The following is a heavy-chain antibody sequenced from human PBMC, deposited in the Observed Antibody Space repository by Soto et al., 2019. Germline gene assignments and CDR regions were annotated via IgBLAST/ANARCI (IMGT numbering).Heavy chain of an antibody. V-gene: IGHV3-7*01. D-gene: IGHD2-15*01. J-gene: IGHJ4*02. CDR3: ARDPPSYCSGGSCYSGRGYYFDY. CDR1: GFTFSSYW. Sequence: GGSLRLSCAASGFTFSSYWMSWVRQAPGKGLEWVANIKQDGSEKYYVDSVKGRFTISRDNAKNSLYLQINGLRAEDTAVYYCARDPPSYCSGGSCYSGRGYYFDYWGQGTLVTVSS. CDR2: IKQDGSEK.